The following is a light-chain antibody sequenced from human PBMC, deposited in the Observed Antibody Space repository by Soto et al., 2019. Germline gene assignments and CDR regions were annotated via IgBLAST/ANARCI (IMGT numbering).Light chain of an antibody. CDR1: SSDVGGYNY. CDR3: SSYTSSSTLDV. J-gene: IGLJ1*01. Sequence: QSVLTQPASVSGSPGQSITISCTGTSSDVGGYNYVSWYQQHQGKAPKLMIYDVSNRPTGVSNRFSGSKSGNTHSLTISGLQSEDEADYYCSSYTSSSTLDVFGTGTKLTFL. V-gene: IGLV2-14*01. CDR2: DVS.